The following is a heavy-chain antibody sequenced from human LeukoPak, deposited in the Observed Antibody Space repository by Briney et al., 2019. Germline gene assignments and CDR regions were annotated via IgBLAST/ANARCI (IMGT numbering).Heavy chain of an antibody. J-gene: IGHJ6*03. CDR2: IYYSGST. D-gene: IGHD4-11*01. CDR1: GGSISSYY. CDR3: ARAYSNHGYYYYMDV. V-gene: IGHV4-59*01. Sequence: SETLSLTCTVSGGSISSYYWSWIRQPPGKGLEWIGYIYYSGSTNYNPSLKSRVTISVDTSKDQFSLKLSSVTAADTAVYYCARAYSNHGYYYYMDVWGKGTTVTVSS.